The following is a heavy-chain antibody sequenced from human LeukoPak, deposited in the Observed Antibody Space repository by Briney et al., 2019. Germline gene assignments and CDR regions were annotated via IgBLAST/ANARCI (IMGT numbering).Heavy chain of an antibody. CDR2: ISAYNGNT. Sequence: ASVKVSCKASGYTFTSYGISWVRQAPGQGLEWMGWISAYNGNTNYAQKLQGRVTMTTDTSTSTAYMELRSLRSDDTAVYYCARVGEWLLFGDPPDYWGQGTLVTVSS. CDR1: GYTFTSYG. CDR3: ARVGEWLLFGDPPDY. J-gene: IGHJ4*02. V-gene: IGHV1-18*01. D-gene: IGHD3-3*01.